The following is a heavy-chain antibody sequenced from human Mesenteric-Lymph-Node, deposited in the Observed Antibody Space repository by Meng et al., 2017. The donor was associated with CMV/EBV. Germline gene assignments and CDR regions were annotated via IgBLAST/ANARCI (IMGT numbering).Heavy chain of an antibody. V-gene: IGHV3-21*01. CDR2: ISSRSSYT. CDR3: VKTPAQRGVSYFDH. CDR1: GFTFSSYS. D-gene: IGHD2-2*01. J-gene: IGHJ4*02. Sequence: GGSLRLSCAASGFTFSSYSMNWVRQAPGKGLEWVSSISSRSSYTYYVDSVKGRFTISRDNAESSLYLQMTSLRAEDTAVYYCVKTPAQRGVSYFDHWGQGTLVTVSS.